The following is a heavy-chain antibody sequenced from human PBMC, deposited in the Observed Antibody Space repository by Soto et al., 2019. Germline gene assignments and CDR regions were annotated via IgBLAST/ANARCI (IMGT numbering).Heavy chain of an antibody. Sequence: PGGSLRLSCAASGFTVSSNYMSWVRQAPGKGLEWVSVIYSGGSTYYADSVKGRFTISRDNSKNTLYLQMNSLRAEDTAVYYRAREEVGATNFDYWGQGTLVTVSS. CDR1: GFTVSSNY. CDR3: AREEVGATNFDY. CDR2: IYSGGST. J-gene: IGHJ4*02. V-gene: IGHV3-66*01. D-gene: IGHD1-26*01.